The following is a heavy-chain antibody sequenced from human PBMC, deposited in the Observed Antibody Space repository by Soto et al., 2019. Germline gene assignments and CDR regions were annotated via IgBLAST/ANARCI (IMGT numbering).Heavy chain of an antibody. V-gene: IGHV3-33*01. CDR1: GVTFNTYS. CDR2: IWYDGTQK. J-gene: IGHJ4*02. Sequence: QVQLEESGGGVVQPGRSLRLSCEASGVTFNTYSMHWVRQPPGKGLEWLAAIWYDGTQKYYADSVKGRFIISRDNSKKTLYLEMNSLRAEDTAVYYCARAGGTTVTGLWHFDSWGQGTLVTVSS. D-gene: IGHD4-17*01. CDR3: ARAGGTTVTGLWHFDS.